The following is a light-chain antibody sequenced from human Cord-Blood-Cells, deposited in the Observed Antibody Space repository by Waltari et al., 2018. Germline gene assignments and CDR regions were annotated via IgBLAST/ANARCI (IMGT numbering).Light chain of an antibody. CDR1: SSDVGRCNR. J-gene: IGLJ2*01. CDR3: SSYTSSSTLV. Sequence: QSALTQPPSVSGSPGQSVTISCTGTSSDVGRCNRVSCYQRPPGTAPKLMLYEVSNRPSGVPDRFAGSKSGNTASLTISGLQAEDEADYYCSSYTSSSTLVFGGGTKLTVL. CDR2: EVS. V-gene: IGLV2-18*02.